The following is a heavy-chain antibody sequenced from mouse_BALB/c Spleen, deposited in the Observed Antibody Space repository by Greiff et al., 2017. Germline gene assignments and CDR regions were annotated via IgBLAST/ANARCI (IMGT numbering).Heavy chain of an antibody. CDR3: ARETGRYFDV. Sequence: LQESGPELVKPGASVRISCKASGYTFTSYYIHWVKQRPGQGLEWIGWIYPGNVNTKYNEKFKGKATLTADKSSSTAYMQLSSLTSEDSAVYFCARETGRYFDVWGAGTTVTVSS. J-gene: IGHJ1*01. V-gene: IGHV1S56*01. D-gene: IGHD3-3*01. CDR2: IYPGNVNT. CDR1: GYTFTSYY.